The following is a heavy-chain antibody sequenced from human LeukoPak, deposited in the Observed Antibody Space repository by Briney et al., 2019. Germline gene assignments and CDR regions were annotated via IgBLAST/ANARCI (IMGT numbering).Heavy chain of an antibody. CDR3: ARASSGLDY. CDR1: GFTFIRYD. D-gene: IGHD3-22*01. V-gene: IGHV3-13*01. Sequence: GRSLRLSCSPSGFTFIRYDMHWVSHPTGKGLEWVSAIGSLGDTYYSGSVKGRFTISRENAKNSLYLQMNSLRAGDTAIYYCARASSGLDYWGQGSLVTVSS. J-gene: IGHJ4*02. CDR2: IGSLGDT.